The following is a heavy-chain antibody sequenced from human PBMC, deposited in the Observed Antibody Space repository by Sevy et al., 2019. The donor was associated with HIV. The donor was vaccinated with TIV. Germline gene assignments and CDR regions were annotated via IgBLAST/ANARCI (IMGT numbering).Heavy chain of an antibody. V-gene: IGHV1-2*02. J-gene: IGHJ5*02. Sequence: ASVKVSCKASGYTFTGYYMHWVRQAPGQGLEWMGWINPNSGGTNYAQKFQGRVTMTRDTSISTAYMEPSRLRSDDTAVYYCARGNEGYCSSTSCPNWFDPWGQGTLVTVSS. CDR1: GYTFTGYY. CDR2: INPNSGGT. D-gene: IGHD2-2*01. CDR3: ARGNEGYCSSTSCPNWFDP.